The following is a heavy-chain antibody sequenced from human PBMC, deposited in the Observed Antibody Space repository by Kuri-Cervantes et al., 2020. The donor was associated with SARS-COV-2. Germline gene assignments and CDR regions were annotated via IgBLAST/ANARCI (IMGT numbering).Heavy chain of an antibody. D-gene: IGHD4-17*01. CDR2: ISSSGSTI. CDR1: GFTFSSYE. J-gene: IGHJ6*02. Sequence: GESLKISCAASGFTFSSYEMNWVRQAPGKGLEWVSYISSSGSTIYYADSVKGRFTISRGNAKNSLYLQMNSLRAEDTAVYYCARDRTVTTDYGMDVWGQGTTVTVSS. CDR3: ARDRTVTTDYGMDV. V-gene: IGHV3-48*03.